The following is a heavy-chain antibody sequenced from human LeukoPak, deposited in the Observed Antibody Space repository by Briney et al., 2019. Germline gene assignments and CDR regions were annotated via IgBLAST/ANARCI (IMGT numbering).Heavy chain of an antibody. CDR2: ISSSSSYI. V-gene: IGHV3-21*04. CDR1: GFTFSSYS. Sequence: GGSLRLSCAASGFTFSSYSMNWVRQAPGKGLEWVSCISSSSSYIYYADSVKGRFIISRDNAKNSLYLQMNSLRAEDTAVYYCAKKSKFGVIIIPVSDAFDIWGQGTMVTVSS. D-gene: IGHD3-3*01. J-gene: IGHJ3*02. CDR3: AKKSKFGVIIIPVSDAFDI.